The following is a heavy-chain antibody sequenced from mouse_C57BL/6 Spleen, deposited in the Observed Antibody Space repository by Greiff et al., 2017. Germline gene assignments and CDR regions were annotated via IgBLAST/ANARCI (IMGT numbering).Heavy chain of an antibody. Sequence: EVKVEESGGGLVKPGGSLKLSCAASGFTFSSYAMSWVRQTPEKRLEWVATISDGGSYTYYPDNVKGRFTISRDNAKNNLYLQMSHLKSEDTAMYYCARDHYYGSSYPDYWGQGTTLTVSS. D-gene: IGHD1-1*01. CDR3: ARDHYYGSSYPDY. J-gene: IGHJ2*01. CDR1: GFTFSSYA. CDR2: ISDGGSYT. V-gene: IGHV5-4*01.